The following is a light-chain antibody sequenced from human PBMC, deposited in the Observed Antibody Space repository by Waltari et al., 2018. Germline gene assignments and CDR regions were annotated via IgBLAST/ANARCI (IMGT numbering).Light chain of an antibody. CDR1: QSISKW. CDR3: QQYNSYSLLT. Sequence: DIRMTQSPSTLSASAGDRVIISCRASQSISKWLAWYQQKPGKAPKLLIYEASTLQSGVPSSISGTGSGKDFTLTISSLQPDDFSAYYYQQYNSYSLLTFGGGTKVDIK. V-gene: IGKV1-5*03. CDR2: EAS. J-gene: IGKJ4*02.